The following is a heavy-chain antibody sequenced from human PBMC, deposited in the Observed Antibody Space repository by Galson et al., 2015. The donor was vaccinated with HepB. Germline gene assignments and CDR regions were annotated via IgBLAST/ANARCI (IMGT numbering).Heavy chain of an antibody. Sequence: VKVSCKASGYTFTNYAMNWVRQAPGQGLEWMGWINTNTGNPTYAQGFTGRFVFFLDTSVSTAYLQISSLKAEDTAVYYCARDRGSGGHFFDYWGRGTLVTVSS. J-gene: IGHJ4*02. D-gene: IGHD3-10*01. CDR3: ARDRGSGGHFFDY. CDR2: INTNTGNP. V-gene: IGHV7-4-1*02. CDR1: GYTFTNYA.